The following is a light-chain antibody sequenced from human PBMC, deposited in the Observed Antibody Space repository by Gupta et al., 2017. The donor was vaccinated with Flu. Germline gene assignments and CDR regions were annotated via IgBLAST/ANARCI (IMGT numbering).Light chain of an antibody. V-gene: IGKV3-20*01. CDR3: QQYGSSPGDT. CDR2: GAS. Sequence: EIVLTQSPRTLSLSPGERATRSCSASQSVSSSYLDWYQQKPGQAPRLLIYGASSRATGIPDRFSGSGYGTDFTLTISRLEPEDFAVYYCQQYGSSPGDTFGGGTKVEIK. CDR1: QSVSSSY. J-gene: IGKJ4*01.